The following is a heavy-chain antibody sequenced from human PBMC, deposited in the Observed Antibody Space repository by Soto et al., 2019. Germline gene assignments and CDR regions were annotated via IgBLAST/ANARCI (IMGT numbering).Heavy chain of an antibody. D-gene: IGHD3-3*01. CDR1: GFTFSSYW. CDR3: ARIKNDFWSGYGRSAFDI. CDR2: IKQDGSEK. Sequence: SLRLSCAASGFTFSSYWMSWGRQAPGKGLEWVANIKQDGSEKYYVDSVKGRFTISRDNAKNSLYLQMNSLRAEDTAVYYCARIKNDFWSGYGRSAFDIWGQGTMVTVS. V-gene: IGHV3-7*01. J-gene: IGHJ3*02.